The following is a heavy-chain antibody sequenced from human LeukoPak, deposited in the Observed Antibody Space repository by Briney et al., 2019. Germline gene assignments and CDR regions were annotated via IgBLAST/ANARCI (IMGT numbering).Heavy chain of an antibody. J-gene: IGHJ3*02. CDR2: IKQDGSEK. V-gene: IGHV3-7*03. CDR3: ARLPGFRGYSYGETWSAFDI. Sequence: GGSPRLSCAASGFTFSSYWMSWVRQAPGKGLEWVANIKQDGSEKYYVDSVKGRFTISRDNAKNSLYLQMNSLRAEDTAVYYCARLPGFRGYSYGETWSAFDIWGQGTMVTVSP. CDR1: GFTFSSYW. D-gene: IGHD5-18*01.